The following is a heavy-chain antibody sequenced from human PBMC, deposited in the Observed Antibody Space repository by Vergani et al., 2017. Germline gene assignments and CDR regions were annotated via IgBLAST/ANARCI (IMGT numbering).Heavy chain of an antibody. V-gene: IGHV1-18*01. D-gene: IGHD3-22*01. CDR3: AGVQDYDSSGVRGRRPGGVDY. Sequence: QVQLVQSGAEVKKPGASVKVSCKASGYTFTSYGISWVRQAPGQGLEWMGWISAYNGNTNYAQKLQGRVTMTTDTSTSTAYMELRSLRSDDTAVYYCAGVQDYDSSGVRGRRPGGVDYWGQGTLVTVSS. J-gene: IGHJ4*02. CDR2: ISAYNGNT. CDR1: GYTFTSYG.